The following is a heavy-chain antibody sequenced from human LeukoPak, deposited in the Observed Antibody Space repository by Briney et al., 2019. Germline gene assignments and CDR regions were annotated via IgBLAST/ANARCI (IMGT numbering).Heavy chain of an antibody. CDR3: ARHLNMATYYYYGMDV. J-gene: IGHJ6*02. CDR2: IYPGDSDT. CDR1: GYSFTSYW. D-gene: IGHD5-24*01. V-gene: IGHV5-51*01. Sequence: GESLKISCKGSGYSFTSYWIGWVRQMPGKGLEWMGIIYPGDSDTRYSPSFQGQVTISADKSISTAYLQWSSLKASDTAMYYCARHLNMATYYYYGMDVWGQGTTVTVSS.